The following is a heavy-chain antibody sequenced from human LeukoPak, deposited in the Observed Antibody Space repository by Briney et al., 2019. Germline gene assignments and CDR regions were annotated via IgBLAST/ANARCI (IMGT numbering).Heavy chain of an antibody. Sequence: ASVKVSCKVSGHTLTELSMHWVRQAPGKGLEWMGGFDPEDGETIYAQKFQGRVTMTEDTSTDTAYMELRSLRSDDTAVYYCAREAVDTATLEAFDIWGQGTMVTVSS. D-gene: IGHD5-18*01. CDR1: GHTLTELS. CDR3: AREAVDTATLEAFDI. V-gene: IGHV1-24*01. CDR2: FDPEDGET. J-gene: IGHJ3*02.